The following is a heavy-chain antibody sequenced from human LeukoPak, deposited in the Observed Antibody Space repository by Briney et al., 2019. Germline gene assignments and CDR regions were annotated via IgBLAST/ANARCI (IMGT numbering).Heavy chain of an antibody. CDR2: IYYSGST. Sequence: SETLSLTCTVSGGSISSYYWSWIRQPPGKGLEWIGYIYYSGSTNYNPSLKSRVTISVDTSKNQFSLKLSSMTAADTAVYYCARVRVHCSSTSCYISVFDLWGRGTLVTVSS. J-gene: IGHJ2*01. V-gene: IGHV4-59*01. D-gene: IGHD2-2*02. CDR1: GGSISSYY. CDR3: ARVRVHCSSTSCYISVFDL.